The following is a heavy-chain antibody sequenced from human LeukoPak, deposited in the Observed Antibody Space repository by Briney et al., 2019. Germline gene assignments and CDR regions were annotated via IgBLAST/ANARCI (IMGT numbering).Heavy chain of an antibody. Sequence: SETLSLTCSVSRGSISSYYWSWIRQPAGKGLEWIGRVYSSGSTNYNPSLKSRVTISVDTSKNQFSLKLSSVTAADTAVYYCARDRGRGWDSYYYDSSGYYYFDYWGQGTLVTVSS. CDR1: RGSISSYY. J-gene: IGHJ4*02. V-gene: IGHV4-4*07. CDR3: ARDRGRGWDSYYYDSSGYYYFDY. CDR2: VYSSGST. D-gene: IGHD3-22*01.